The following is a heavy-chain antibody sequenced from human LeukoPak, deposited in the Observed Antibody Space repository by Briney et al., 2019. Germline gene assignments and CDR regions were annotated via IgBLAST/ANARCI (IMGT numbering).Heavy chain of an antibody. J-gene: IGHJ5*02. CDR3: AKRGGQGSGSYFNWFDP. Sequence: GGSLRLSCAASGFTFSSYGMHWVRQAPRKGLEGVAFIRYDDGSNKYYADSVKGRFTISRDNSKNMLYLQMNSLRAEDTAVYYCAKRGGQGSGSYFNWFDPWGQGTLVTVSS. V-gene: IGHV3-30*02. CDR2: IRYDDGSNK. D-gene: IGHD3-10*01. CDR1: GFTFSSYG.